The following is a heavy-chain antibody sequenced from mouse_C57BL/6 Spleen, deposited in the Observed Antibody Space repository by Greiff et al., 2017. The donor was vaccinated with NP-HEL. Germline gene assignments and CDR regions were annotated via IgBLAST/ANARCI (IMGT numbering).Heavy chain of an antibody. Sequence: VQLQQSGPVLVKPGASVKMSCKASGYTFTDYYMNWVKQSHGKSLEWIGVINPYNGGTSYNQKFKGKATLTVDKSSSTAYMELNSLTSEDSAVYYCARNDYDQEGAWFAYWGQGTLVTVSA. J-gene: IGHJ3*01. CDR2: INPYNGGT. CDR3: ARNDYDQEGAWFAY. D-gene: IGHD2-4*01. V-gene: IGHV1-19*01. CDR1: GYTFTDYY.